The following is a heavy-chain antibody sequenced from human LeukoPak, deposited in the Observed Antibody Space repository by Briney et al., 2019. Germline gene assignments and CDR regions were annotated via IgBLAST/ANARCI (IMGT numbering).Heavy chain of an antibody. CDR2: ICYSGST. CDR1: DVSVTSYC. CDR3: ARHGGESIVAMILHAFDI. Sequence: PSETLSLTCTVSDVSVTSYCWSWIRQPPGRGLEWIGYICYSGSTDYNPSLKSRVTISVDTSKNQFSLKLSSVTAADTAVYYCARHGGESIVAMILHAFDIWGQGTMVTVSS. V-gene: IGHV4-59*08. D-gene: IGHD5-12*01. J-gene: IGHJ3*02.